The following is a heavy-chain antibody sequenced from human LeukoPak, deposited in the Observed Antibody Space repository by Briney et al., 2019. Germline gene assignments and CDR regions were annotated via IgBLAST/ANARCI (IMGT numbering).Heavy chain of an antibody. CDR1: GFTFSSYG. CDR3: AKDRYGDFDYYYGMDV. Sequence: GGSLRLSCAASGFTFSSYGMHWVRQAPGKGMDWVAVISYDGSTKYYADSVKGRFTISRDNSKNTLYLQMNSLRAEDTAVYYCAKDRYGDFDYYYGMDVWGQGTTVTVSS. CDR2: ISYDGSTK. V-gene: IGHV3-30*18. D-gene: IGHD4-17*01. J-gene: IGHJ6*02.